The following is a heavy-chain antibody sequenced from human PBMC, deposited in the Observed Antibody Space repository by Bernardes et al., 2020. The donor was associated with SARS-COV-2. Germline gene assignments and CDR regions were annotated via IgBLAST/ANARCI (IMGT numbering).Heavy chain of an antibody. J-gene: IGHJ5*02. CDR1: GYTFTGYY. V-gene: IGHV1-2*02. CDR2: INPNSGGT. Sequence: ASVKVSCKASGYTFTGYYMHWVRQAPGQGLEWMGWINPNSGGTNYAQKFQGRVTMTRDTSISTAYMELSRLRSDDTAVYYCAIQEYCSSTSCYRGVPRFDPWGQGTLVTVSS. CDR3: AIQEYCSSTSCYRGVPRFDP. D-gene: IGHD2-2*02.